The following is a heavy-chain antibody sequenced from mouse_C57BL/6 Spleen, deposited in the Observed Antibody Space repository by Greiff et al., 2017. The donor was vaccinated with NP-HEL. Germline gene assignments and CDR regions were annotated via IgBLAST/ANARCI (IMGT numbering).Heavy chain of an antibody. J-gene: IGHJ1*03. CDR2: INYDGSST. CDR1: GFTFSDYY. CDR3: ARDPGSYTYFDV. D-gene: IGHD1-1*02. V-gene: IGHV5-16*01. Sequence: EVMLVESEGGLVQPGSSMKLSCTASGFTFSDYYMAWVRQVPEKGLEWVANINYDGSSTYYLDSLKSRFIISRDNAKNILYLQMSSLTSEDTATYYCARDPGSYTYFDVWGTGTTVTVSS.